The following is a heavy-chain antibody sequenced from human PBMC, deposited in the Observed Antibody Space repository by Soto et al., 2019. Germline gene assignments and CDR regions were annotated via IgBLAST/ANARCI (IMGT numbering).Heavy chain of an antibody. CDR2: IYYSGST. V-gene: IGHV4-39*01. J-gene: IGHJ4*02. D-gene: IGHD2-21*02. Sequence: KSSETLSLTCTVTGDSINNRSYYWGWIRQPPGKGLEWIGSIYYSGSTYNNPSLKSRVSMSVDTSKNQLSLKLRSVTAADTALYYCARQRTSVVTQAYFDSWGQGSLVTVSS. CDR1: GDSINNRSYY. CDR3: ARQRTSVVTQAYFDS.